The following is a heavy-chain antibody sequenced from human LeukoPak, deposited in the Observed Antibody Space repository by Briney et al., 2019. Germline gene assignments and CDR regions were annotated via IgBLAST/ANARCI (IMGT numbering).Heavy chain of an antibody. J-gene: IGHJ4*02. CDR1: GCSFTSYW. CDR2: IYPGDSDN. Sequence: GESLKISCKGSGCSFTSYWIGWVRQMSGKGLVWMGIIYPGDSDNIYSPSFQGQVTISADKSISTAFLQRRSLKTSDTAMYYCARGYYDSSGSVDYWGQGTLVTVSS. D-gene: IGHD3-22*01. CDR3: ARGYYDSSGSVDY. V-gene: IGHV5-51*01.